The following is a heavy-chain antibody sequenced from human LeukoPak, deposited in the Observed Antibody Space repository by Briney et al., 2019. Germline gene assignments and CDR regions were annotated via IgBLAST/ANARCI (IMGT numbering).Heavy chain of an antibody. CDR3: ARENCDYVWGSSLKDY. J-gene: IGHJ4*02. CDR2: INSDGSST. V-gene: IGHV3-74*01. Sequence: GGSLRLSCAASGFTFSSYWMHWVRQAPGKGLVWVSRINSDGSSTSYADSVKGRFTISRDNAKNTLYLQMNSLRAEDTAVYYCARENCDYVWGSSLKDYWGQGTLVTVSS. CDR1: GFTFSSYW. D-gene: IGHD3-16*01.